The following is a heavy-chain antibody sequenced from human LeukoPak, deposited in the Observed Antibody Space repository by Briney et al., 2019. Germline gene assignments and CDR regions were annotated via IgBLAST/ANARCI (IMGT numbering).Heavy chain of an antibody. J-gene: IGHJ4*02. D-gene: IGHD3-10*01. V-gene: IGHV4-30-2*01. CDR2: INHSGST. Sequence: SQTLSLTCTVSGGSISSGGYYWSWIRQPPGKGLEWIGEINHSGSTNYNPSLKSRVTISVDTSKNQFSLKLSSVTAADTAVYYCASHPGSGSYFLDYWGQGTLVTVSS. CDR3: ASHPGSGSYFLDY. CDR1: GGSISSGGYY.